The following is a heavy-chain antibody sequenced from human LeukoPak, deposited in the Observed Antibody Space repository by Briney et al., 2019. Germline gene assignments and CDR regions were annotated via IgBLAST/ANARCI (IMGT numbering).Heavy chain of an antibody. CDR2: IYYSGST. V-gene: IGHV4-59*01. CDR3: ARDYTFYGMDV. J-gene: IGHJ6*02. Sequence: PSETLSLTCTVSGGSISSDYWSWIRQPPGKGLEWIGNIYYSGSTNYNPSLKSRVTISVDTSKNQFSVKLSSVTAADTAVYYCARDYTFYGMDVWGQGTTVTVSS. CDR1: GGSISSDY. D-gene: IGHD3-16*01.